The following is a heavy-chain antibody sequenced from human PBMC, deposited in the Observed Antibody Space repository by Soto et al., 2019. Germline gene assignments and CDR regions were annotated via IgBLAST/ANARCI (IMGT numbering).Heavy chain of an antibody. Sequence: GGSLRLSCAASGFTFSDYYMSWIRQAPGKGLEWVSYISSSGSTIYYADSVRGRFTISRDNSKNTLYLQMDSLRGEGTALYYCAKGANYYGIFEYWGQGILVTVSS. CDR2: ISSSGSTI. CDR1: GFTFSDYY. CDR3: AKGANYYGIFEY. D-gene: IGHD3-22*01. V-gene: IGHV3-11*01. J-gene: IGHJ4*02.